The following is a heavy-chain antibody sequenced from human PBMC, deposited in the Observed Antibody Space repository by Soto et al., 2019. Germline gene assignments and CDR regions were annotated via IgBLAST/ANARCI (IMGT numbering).Heavy chain of an antibody. D-gene: IGHD2-21*02. CDR2: MNPNSGNT. CDR1: GYTFTRSG. CDR3: ARGGHIAVVTDSFDY. J-gene: IGHJ4*02. V-gene: IGHV1-8*01. Sequence: ASVKVSCKASGYTFTRSGISWVRQAPGQGLEWMGWMNPNSGNTGYAQKFQGRVTMTRDTSTSTVFMELSSLRSADTAVYYCARGGHIAVVTDSFDYWGQGTLVTVSS.